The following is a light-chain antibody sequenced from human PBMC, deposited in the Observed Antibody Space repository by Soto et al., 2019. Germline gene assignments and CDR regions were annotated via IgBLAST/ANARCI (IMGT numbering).Light chain of an antibody. CDR3: QQYSNWPET. Sequence: EIVMTQSPATLSVSPGERATLSCRASQSVSSNLAWYQQKPGQAPRLLIYGASTRATGIPARFSGSGSGTEFTLTISSLQSEDFAVYYCQQYSNWPETFGGGTKVEIK. J-gene: IGKJ4*01. CDR1: QSVSSN. V-gene: IGKV3-15*01. CDR2: GAS.